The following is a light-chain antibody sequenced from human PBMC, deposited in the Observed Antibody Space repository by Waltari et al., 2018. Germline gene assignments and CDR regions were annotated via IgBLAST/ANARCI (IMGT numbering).Light chain of an antibody. Sequence: IVLTPSPGTLSLSVGERATVSCRASESVSRALAWYQQKPGQAPRLLIYGASTRATGIPERFSGSGSGTDFSLTISRLEPDDFAVYYCQHYLRLPVTFGQGTTVEI. CDR3: QHYLRLPVT. J-gene: IGKJ1*01. V-gene: IGKV3-20*01. CDR2: GAS. CDR1: ESVSRA.